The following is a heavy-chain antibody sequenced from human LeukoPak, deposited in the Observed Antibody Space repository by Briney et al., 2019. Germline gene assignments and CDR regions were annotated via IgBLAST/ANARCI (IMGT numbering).Heavy chain of an antibody. Sequence: SETLSLTCTVSGGSISSGGYYWSWIRQHPGKGLEWIGYIYYSGSTYYNPSLKSRVTISVDTSKNQFSLKLSSVTAADTAVYYCARDRSYGDYLNWFDPWGQGTLITVSS. V-gene: IGHV4-31*03. D-gene: IGHD4-17*01. CDR3: ARDRSYGDYLNWFDP. CDR2: IYYSGST. CDR1: GGSISSGGYY. J-gene: IGHJ5*02.